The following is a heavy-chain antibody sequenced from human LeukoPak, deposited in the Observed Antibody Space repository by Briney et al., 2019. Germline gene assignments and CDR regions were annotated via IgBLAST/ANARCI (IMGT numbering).Heavy chain of an antibody. D-gene: IGHD3-22*01. J-gene: IGHJ4*02. Sequence: PSVTLSLTCAVSGGSISSGGYYWRWIRQHPGKGVELIPYFYYSGSTYYNPSLKSRVTISVDTSKNQFSLKLSSVTAADTDVYYCARKHSGYYDSSGFQYYFDYWGQGTLVTVSS. CDR2: FYYSGST. V-gene: IGHV4-31*11. CDR3: ARKHSGYYDSSGFQYYFDY. CDR1: GGSISSGGYY.